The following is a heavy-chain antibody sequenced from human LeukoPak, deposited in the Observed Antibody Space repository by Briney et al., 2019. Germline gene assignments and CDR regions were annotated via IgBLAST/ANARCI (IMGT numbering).Heavy chain of an antibody. CDR2: IYPGDSDT. Sequence: GESLKISCKGSGYSFTSYWIGWVRQMPGKGLEWMGIIYPGDSDTRYSPSFQGQVTISAGKSISTAYLQWSSLKASDTAMYYCARHSNYYDSSGYYQFDYWGQGTLVTVSS. V-gene: IGHV5-51*01. J-gene: IGHJ4*02. CDR3: ARHSNYYDSSGYYQFDY. D-gene: IGHD3-22*01. CDR1: GYSFTSYW.